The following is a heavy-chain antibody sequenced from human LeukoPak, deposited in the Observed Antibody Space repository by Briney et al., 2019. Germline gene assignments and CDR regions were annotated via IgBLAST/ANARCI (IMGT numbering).Heavy chain of an antibody. Sequence: PSQTLSLTCTVSGGSISSAGYYWSWIRQHPGKGLEWIGYIYYSGSTYYNPSLKSRVTISVDTSKNQFSLKLSSVTAADTAVYYCARHKDGDYFDYWGQGTLVTVSS. D-gene: IGHD4-17*01. CDR2: IYYSGST. CDR1: GGSISSAGYY. V-gene: IGHV4-31*03. CDR3: ARHKDGDYFDY. J-gene: IGHJ4*02.